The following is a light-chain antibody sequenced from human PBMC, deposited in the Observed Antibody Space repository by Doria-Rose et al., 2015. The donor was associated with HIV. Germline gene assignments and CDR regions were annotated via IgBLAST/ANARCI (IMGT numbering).Light chain of an antibody. CDR1: TSNIGAHFD. Sequence: TISCTGSTSNIGAHFDVHWYQQHPGTVPKLLIYTNVHRPSGVPDRFSGSRSGTSASLAISGLQSEDEADYYCQSYDLRLNDWVFGGGTKLTIL. V-gene: IGLV1-40*01. CDR3: QSYDLRLNDWV. CDR2: TNV. J-gene: IGLJ3*02.